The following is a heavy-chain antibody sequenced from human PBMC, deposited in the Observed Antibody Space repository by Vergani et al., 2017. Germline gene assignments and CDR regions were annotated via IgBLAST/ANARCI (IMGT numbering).Heavy chain of an antibody. D-gene: IGHD1-26*01. CDR3: ARGHPVGSY. CDR1: GFRFSNYA. CDR2: IKGDGSAK. J-gene: IGHJ4*02. V-gene: IGHV3-7*01. Sequence: EVQLLESGGALVQPGGSLRLSCAASGFRFSNYAMSWVRQAPGKGLEWVAAIKGDGSAKQYVESVKGRFTISRDNAKSSLYLQMNSLRVADTAVYYCARGHPVGSYWGQGTLVTVSS.